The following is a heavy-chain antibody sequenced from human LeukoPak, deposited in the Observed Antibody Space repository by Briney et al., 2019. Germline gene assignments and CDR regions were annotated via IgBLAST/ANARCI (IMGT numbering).Heavy chain of an antibody. CDR2: INSDGSSR. Sequence: GGSLRLSCAASGFTFSNYWMHWVRQAPGKGLVWVSRINSDGSSRNYADSVKGRFTISRDNAKNTLYLQMNSLRAEDTVVYYCASASSHRIAAGGDYWGQGTLVTVSS. CDR1: GFTFSNYW. D-gene: IGHD6-13*01. V-gene: IGHV3-74*01. J-gene: IGHJ4*02. CDR3: ASASSHRIAAGGDY.